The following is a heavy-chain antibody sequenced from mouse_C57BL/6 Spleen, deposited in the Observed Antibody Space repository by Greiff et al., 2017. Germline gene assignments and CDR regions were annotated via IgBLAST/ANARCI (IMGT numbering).Heavy chain of an antibody. CDR2: IHPSDSDT. J-gene: IGHJ3*01. CDR3: ANIYYDYPWFAY. D-gene: IGHD2-4*01. CDR1: GYTFTSYW. Sequence: QVQLQQPGAELVKPGASVKVSCKASGYTFTSYWMHWVKQRPGQGLEWIVRIHPSDSDTNYNQKFKGKATLTVDKSSSTAYMQLSSLTSEDSAVYYCANIYYDYPWFAYWGQGTLVTVSA. V-gene: IGHV1-74*01.